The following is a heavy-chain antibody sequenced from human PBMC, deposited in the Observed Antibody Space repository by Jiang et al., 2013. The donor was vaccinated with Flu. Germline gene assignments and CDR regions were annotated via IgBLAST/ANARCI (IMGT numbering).Heavy chain of an antibody. D-gene: IGHD5-24*01. V-gene: IGHV1-3*01. CDR2: INPSKGNT. CDR3: ARGNDGYNNFFDF. J-gene: IGHJ4*02. CDR1: GYSFRSYA. Sequence: SGAEVKKPGASVKVSCKASGYSFRSYALHWVRQAPGQGLEWLGWINPSKGNTKYSQKFQGRIAITRDIVADTAHMELNSLKVEDTAVYYCARGNDGYNNFFDFWGRGTLVTVSS.